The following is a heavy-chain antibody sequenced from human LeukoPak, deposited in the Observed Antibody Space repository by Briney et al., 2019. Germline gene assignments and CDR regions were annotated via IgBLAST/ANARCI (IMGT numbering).Heavy chain of an antibody. CDR2: ISGSGRTT. V-gene: IGHV3-23*01. J-gene: IGHJ4*02. CDR1: GFTFSSYA. CDR3: AKVMSSYSYDY. Sequence: GRSLRLSCAASGFTFSSYAMSWVRQAPGKGLEWVSAISGSGRTTYYADSVKGPFTISRDNSKNTLYLQMNSLRAEDTAVYYWAKVMSSYSYDYWGQGTLVTVSS. D-gene: IGHD2-15*01.